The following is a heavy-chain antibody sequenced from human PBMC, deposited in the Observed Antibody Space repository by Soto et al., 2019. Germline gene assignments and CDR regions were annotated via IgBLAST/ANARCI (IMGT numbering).Heavy chain of an antibody. CDR3: PGDGGWAFDY. V-gene: IGHV1-69*12. D-gene: IGHD1-26*01. J-gene: IGHJ4*02. CDR2: IIPIFGTA. Sequence: QVQLVQSGAEVKKPGSSVKVSCKASVGTFSSYAISWVRQAPGQGLEWMGGIIPIFGTANYAQKFQGRVTVTADEPTSTAYMELSSLRAEDEAVFCCPGDGGWAFDYGGQGTLVTVSS. CDR1: VGTFSSYA.